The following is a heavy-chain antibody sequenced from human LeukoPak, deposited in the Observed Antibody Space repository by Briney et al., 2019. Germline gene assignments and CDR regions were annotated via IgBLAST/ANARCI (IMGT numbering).Heavy chain of an antibody. V-gene: IGHV3-30*01. CDR1: GFTFSSYA. CDR3: ARDRGSSWSWGYYFDY. D-gene: IGHD6-13*01. Sequence: GRSLRLSCAASGFTFSSYAMHWVRQAPGKGLEWAAVISYDGSNKYYADSVKGRFTISRDNSKNTLYLQMNSLRAEDTAVYYCARDRGSSWSWGYYFDYWGQGTLVTVSS. J-gene: IGHJ4*02. CDR2: ISYDGSNK.